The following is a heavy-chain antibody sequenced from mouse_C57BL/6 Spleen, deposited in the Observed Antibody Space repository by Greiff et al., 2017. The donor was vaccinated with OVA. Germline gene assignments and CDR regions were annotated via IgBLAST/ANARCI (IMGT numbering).Heavy chain of an antibody. V-gene: IGHV3-6*01. Sequence: ESGPGLVKPSQSLSLTCSVTGYSITSGYYWNWIRQFPGNKLEWMGYISYDGSNNYNPSLKNRISITRDTSKNQFFLKLNSVTTEDTATYYCASYLLPYRGFAYWGQGTLVTVSA. CDR3: ASYLLPYRGFAY. D-gene: IGHD5-5*01. CDR2: ISYDGSN. CDR1: GYSITSGYY. J-gene: IGHJ3*01.